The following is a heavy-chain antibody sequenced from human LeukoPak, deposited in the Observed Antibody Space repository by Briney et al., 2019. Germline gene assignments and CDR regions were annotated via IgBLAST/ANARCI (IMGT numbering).Heavy chain of an antibody. D-gene: IGHD4-17*01. Sequence: GGSLRLSRAASGFTFSSYAMSWVRQAPGKGLEWVSAISGSGGSTYYADSVKGRFTISRDNSKNTLYLQMNSLRAEDTAVYYCAKGPRMTTVTSTSNWFDPWGQGTLVTVSS. V-gene: IGHV3-23*01. CDR1: GFTFSSYA. J-gene: IGHJ5*02. CDR2: ISGSGGST. CDR3: AKGPRMTTVTSTSNWFDP.